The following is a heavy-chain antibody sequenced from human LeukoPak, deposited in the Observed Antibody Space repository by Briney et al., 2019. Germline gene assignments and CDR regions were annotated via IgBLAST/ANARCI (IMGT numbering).Heavy chain of an antibody. J-gene: IGHJ4*02. Sequence: GGSPRLSCAASGFTFSSYSMNWVRQAPGKGLEWVSSITSRSNIFYADSVKGRFTISRDNAKNSLFLQMNSLRAEDTAVYYCARDPGAGDYWGQGTLVTVSS. CDR3: ARDPGAGDY. CDR1: GFTFSSYS. CDR2: ITSRSNI. V-gene: IGHV3-21*01. D-gene: IGHD6-13*01.